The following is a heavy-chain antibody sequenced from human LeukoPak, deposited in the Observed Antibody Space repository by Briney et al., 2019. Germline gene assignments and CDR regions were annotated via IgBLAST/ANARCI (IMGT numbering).Heavy chain of an antibody. V-gene: IGHV4-4*07. CDR3: ARDYLVGAPLDS. CDR2: MYISGST. Sequence: SETLSLTCTVSGVSITNYYWAWIRQPAGKGLEWIGRMYISGSTNYNPSLRSRVSISIDKTNNQFSLKLRSVTAADTAVYYCARDYLVGAPLDSWGQGTLVTVSS. CDR1: GVSITNYY. D-gene: IGHD1-26*01. J-gene: IGHJ4*02.